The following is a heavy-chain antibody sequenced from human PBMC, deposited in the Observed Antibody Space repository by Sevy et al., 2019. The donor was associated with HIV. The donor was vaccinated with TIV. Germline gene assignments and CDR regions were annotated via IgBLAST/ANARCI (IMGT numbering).Heavy chain of an antibody. CDR2: IYYSGST. V-gene: IGHV4-59*08. CDR3: ARHQNTEFDY. CDR1: GGSISNYY. Sequence: SETLSLTCTVSGGSISNYYWSWIRQTPGKGLEWIGYIYYSGSTNYNPSLKSRVTISVDTSKNQFSLKLSSVTAADTAVYYCARHQNTEFDYWGQGILVTVSS. D-gene: IGHD5-18*01. J-gene: IGHJ4*02.